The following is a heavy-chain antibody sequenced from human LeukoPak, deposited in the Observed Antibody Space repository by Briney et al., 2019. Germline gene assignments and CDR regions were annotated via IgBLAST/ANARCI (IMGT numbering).Heavy chain of an antibody. V-gene: IGHV3-53*04. CDR3: ARGIRDYFDY. D-gene: IGHD5-18*01. Sequence: GGSLRLSCAASGFTVSSNYMSWVRQAPGKWLEWVSVIYSGGSTYYADSVKGRFTISRHNSKNTLYLQMNSLRAEDTAVYYCARGIRDYFDYWGQGTLVTVSS. J-gene: IGHJ4*02. CDR1: GFTVSSNY. CDR2: IYSGGST.